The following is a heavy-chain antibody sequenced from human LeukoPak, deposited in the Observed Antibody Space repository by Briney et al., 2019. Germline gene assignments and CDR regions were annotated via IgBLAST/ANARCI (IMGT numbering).Heavy chain of an antibody. CDR1: GDSVSSNGVA. CDR3: TRGRNSAFDY. D-gene: IGHD1-14*01. V-gene: IGHV6-1*01. Sequence: SQTLSLTCAISGDSVSSNGVAWNWIRQSPSRGFEWLGRTYYGSKWSNDYALSVKSRITINPDTSKNQFSLQLNSVTPEDTAVYYCTRGRNSAFDYWGQGTLVTVSS. J-gene: IGHJ4*02. CDR2: TYYGSKWSN.